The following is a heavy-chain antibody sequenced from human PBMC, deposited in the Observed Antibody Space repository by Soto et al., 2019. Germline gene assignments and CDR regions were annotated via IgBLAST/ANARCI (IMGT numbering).Heavy chain of an antibody. V-gene: IGHV3-7*01. CDR3: SRSLDS. CDR1: VFTFSSFW. Sequence: WWTLRLSCSASVFTFSSFWMDWVRQAPGKGLEWVANINPDGSEKHYVDSVRGRFTVSRDNARNSLYLQMSSLTADDSALYYCSRSLDSWGQGTRVTVSS. J-gene: IGHJ4*02. CDR2: INPDGSEK.